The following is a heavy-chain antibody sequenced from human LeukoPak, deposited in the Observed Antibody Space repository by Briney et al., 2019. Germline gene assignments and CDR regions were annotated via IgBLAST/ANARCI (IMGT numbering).Heavy chain of an antibody. V-gene: IGHV4-59*01. CDR1: GGSISSYY. D-gene: IGHD3-22*01. CDR3: ARDRYYYDSSGWNWFDP. J-gene: IGHJ5*02. CDR2: IYYSGST. Sequence: PSETLSLTCTVSGGSISSYYCSWIRQPPGKVLEWIGYIYYSGSTNYNPSLKSRVTISVDTSKNQFSLKLSSVTAADTAVYYCARDRYYYDSSGWNWFDPWGQGTLVTVSS.